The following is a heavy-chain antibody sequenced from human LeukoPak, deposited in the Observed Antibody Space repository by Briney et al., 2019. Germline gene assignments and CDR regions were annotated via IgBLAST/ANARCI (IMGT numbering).Heavy chain of an antibody. V-gene: IGHV3-48*01. J-gene: IGHJ4*02. D-gene: IGHD1-7*01. CDR1: GFSFSSYS. CDR3: AKKALQGWNSDF. Sequence: GGSLRLSCAGSGFSFSSYSMKWVRQAPGKGLEWVAYISSSGSTLYYGDSVKGRFTISRDNAKNSVYLQMNSLRAEDTAVYYCAKKALQGWNSDFWGQGTLVSVSS. CDR2: ISSSGSTL.